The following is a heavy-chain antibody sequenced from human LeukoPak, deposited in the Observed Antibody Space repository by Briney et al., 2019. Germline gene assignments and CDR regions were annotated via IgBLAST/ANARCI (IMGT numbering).Heavy chain of an antibody. Sequence: SETLSLTCTVSGGSISSYYWSWIRQPAGKGLEWIGRIYTSGSTNYNPSLKSRVTMSVDTSKNQFSLKLSSVTAADTAVYYCARDGRLEDFWSGYYLYYYYYYMDVWAKGLRSPSP. J-gene: IGHJ6*03. CDR2: IYTSGST. V-gene: IGHV4-4*07. CDR1: GGSISSYY. CDR3: ARDGRLEDFWSGYYLYYYYYYMDV. D-gene: IGHD3-3*01.